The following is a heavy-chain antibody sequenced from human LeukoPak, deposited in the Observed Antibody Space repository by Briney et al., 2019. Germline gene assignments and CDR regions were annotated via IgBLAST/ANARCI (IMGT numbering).Heavy chain of an antibody. CDR2: IIPIFGTA. V-gene: IGHV1-69*01. J-gene: IGHJ6*03. CDR1: GGTFSIYA. Sequence: ASVKVSCRASGGTFSIYAISWVRQAPGQGLEWMGGIIPIFGTANYAQKFQGRVTITADESTSTAYMELSSLRSEDTAVYYCASGSWSYEPDYYYYYMDVWGKGTTVTVSS. D-gene: IGHD3-10*01. CDR3: ASGSWSYEPDYYYYYMDV.